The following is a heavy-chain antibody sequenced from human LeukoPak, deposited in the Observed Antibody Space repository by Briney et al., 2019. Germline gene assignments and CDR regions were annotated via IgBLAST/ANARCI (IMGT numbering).Heavy chain of an antibody. D-gene: IGHD2-21*02. CDR3: ARAYCGGDCYGLVDY. CDR1: GYTFTSYA. J-gene: IGHJ4*02. V-gene: IGHV1-2*02. CDR2: INPNSGDT. Sequence: ASVKVSCKASGYTFTSYAMNWVRQAPGQGLEWMGWINPNSGDTNYAQKFQGRVTMTRDTSISTAYMELSRLRSDDTAVYYCARAYCGGDCYGLVDYWGQGTLVTVSS.